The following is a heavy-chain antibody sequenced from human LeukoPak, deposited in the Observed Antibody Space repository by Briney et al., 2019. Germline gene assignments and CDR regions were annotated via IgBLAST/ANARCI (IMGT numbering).Heavy chain of an antibody. V-gene: IGHV4-39*01. CDR3: ARLDYRLRGLFDY. CDR2: IYYSGST. CDR1: GGSISSSSYY. D-gene: IGHD4-11*01. J-gene: IGHJ4*02. Sequence: SETLSLTCTVSGGSISSSSYYWGCIRQPPGKALEWIGSIYYSGSTYYNPSLKSRVTISVDTSKNQFSLKLSSVTAADTAVYYCARLDYRLRGLFDYWGQGTLVTVSS.